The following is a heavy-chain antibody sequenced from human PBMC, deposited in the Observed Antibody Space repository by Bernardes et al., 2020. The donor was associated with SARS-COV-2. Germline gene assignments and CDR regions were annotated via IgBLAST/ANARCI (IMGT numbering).Heavy chain of an antibody. V-gene: IGHV3-74*01. CDR3: ARGGYEPFDY. J-gene: IGHJ4*02. D-gene: IGHD5-12*01. Sequence: GGSLRLSCAASGFIFSTYWMHWVRQAPGKGLVWVSRINTDGSSTSYADSVKGRFTISRDNAKNTLYLQINRLRAEDTAVYYCARGGYEPFDYWGQGTLVTVSS. CDR2: INTDGSST. CDR1: GFIFSTYW.